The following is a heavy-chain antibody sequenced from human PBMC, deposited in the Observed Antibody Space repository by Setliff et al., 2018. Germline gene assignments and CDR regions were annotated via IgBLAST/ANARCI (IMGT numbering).Heavy chain of an antibody. J-gene: IGHJ4*02. V-gene: IGHV5-51*01. D-gene: IGHD1-26*01. CDR3: ARSGNQVGGDY. CDR2: VYPGDSDT. CDR1: GYRFTTYW. Sequence: PGGSLKISCKGSGYRFTTYWIGWVRQMPGKGLEWMGVVYPGDSDTRYSPSFEGQVTISADKSISTAYLQWSSLKASDTAMYYCARSGNQVGGDYWGQGTLVTVSS.